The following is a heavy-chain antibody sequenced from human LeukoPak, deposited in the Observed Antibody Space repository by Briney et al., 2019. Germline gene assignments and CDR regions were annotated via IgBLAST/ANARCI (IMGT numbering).Heavy chain of an antibody. D-gene: IGHD6-19*01. CDR1: GGTFSSYA. Sequence: SVEVSCKASGGTFSSYAISWVRQAPGQGLEWMGRIIPILGIANYAQKFQGRVTITADKSTSTAYMELSSLRSEDTAVYYCARVVTSLAVAGYYYYYGMDVWGQGTTVTVSS. CDR3: ARVVTSLAVAGYYYYYGMDV. CDR2: IIPILGIA. J-gene: IGHJ6*02. V-gene: IGHV1-69*04.